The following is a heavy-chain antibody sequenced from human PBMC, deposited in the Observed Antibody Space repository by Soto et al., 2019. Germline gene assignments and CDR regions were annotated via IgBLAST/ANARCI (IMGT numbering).Heavy chain of an antibody. CDR3: AKAHFWGFGEFNPYYYYGMDV. CDR1: GFTFSSYA. CDR2: ISGSGGST. Sequence: GGSLRLSCAASGFTFSSYAMSWVRQAPGKGLEWVSAISGSGGSTYYADSVKGRFTISRDNSKNTLFLQMNSLRAEDTAVYYCAKAHFWGFGEFNPYYYYGMDVWGQGTTVTVSS. V-gene: IGHV3-23*01. J-gene: IGHJ6*02. D-gene: IGHD3-10*01.